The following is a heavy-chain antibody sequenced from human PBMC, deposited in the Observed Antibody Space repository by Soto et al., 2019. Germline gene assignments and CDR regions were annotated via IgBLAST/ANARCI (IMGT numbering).Heavy chain of an antibody. Sequence: EVQLVESGGGLVQPGRSLRLSCAASGFTFDDYAMHWVRQAPGKGLEWVSGISWNSGSIGYADSVKGRFTISRDNAKTPLYLKRNSLRAEDTALYYCEKIREHSIAAAGCYFAYGGQGPLVPVS. CDR1: GFTFDDYA. D-gene: IGHD6-13*01. V-gene: IGHV3-9*01. CDR2: ISWNSGSI. CDR3: EKIREHSIAAAGCYFAY. J-gene: IGHJ4*02.